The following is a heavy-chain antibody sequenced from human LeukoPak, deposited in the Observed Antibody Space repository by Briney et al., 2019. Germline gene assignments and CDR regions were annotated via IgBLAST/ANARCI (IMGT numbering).Heavy chain of an antibody. V-gene: IGHV3-30*03. D-gene: IGHD2-15*01. CDR3: ATDLGGGSWYGYYFDY. J-gene: IGHJ4*02. Sequence: PGRSLRLSCAASGFTFSSYGMHWVRQAPGKELEWVAVISYDGSNKYYADSVKGRFTISRDNSKNTLYLQMNSLRAEDTAVYYCATDLGGGSWYGYYFDYWGQGTLVTVSS. CDR2: ISYDGSNK. CDR1: GFTFSSYG.